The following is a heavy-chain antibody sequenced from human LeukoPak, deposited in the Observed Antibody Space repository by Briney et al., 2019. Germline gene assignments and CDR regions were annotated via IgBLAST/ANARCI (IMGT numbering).Heavy chain of an antibody. V-gene: IGHV3-20*04. CDR3: ARAVSNSGWYRSVDY. CDR2: INWNGGRT. D-gene: IGHD6-19*01. CDR1: GFTFDDYG. J-gene: IGHJ4*02. Sequence: GGSLRLSCAASGFTFDDYGMSWVRQAPGKGLEWVSGINWNGGRTGYAESVKGRFTISRDSAKNSLYLQMNALRAEDTALYYCARAVSNSGWYRSVDYWGQGTLVTVSS.